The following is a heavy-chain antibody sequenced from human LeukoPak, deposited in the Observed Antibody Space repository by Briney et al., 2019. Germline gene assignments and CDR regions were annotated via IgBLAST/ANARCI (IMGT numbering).Heavy chain of an antibody. Sequence: ASVKVSCKASGYTFTSYGISWVRQAPGQGLEWMGWISAYNGNTNYAQKLQGRVTMTTDTSTSTAYIELRSLRSDDTAVYYCARSISYYYGSGDYWGQGTLVTVSS. CDR2: ISAYNGNT. J-gene: IGHJ4*02. D-gene: IGHD3-10*01. CDR3: ARSISYYYGSGDY. V-gene: IGHV1-18*04. CDR1: GYTFTSYG.